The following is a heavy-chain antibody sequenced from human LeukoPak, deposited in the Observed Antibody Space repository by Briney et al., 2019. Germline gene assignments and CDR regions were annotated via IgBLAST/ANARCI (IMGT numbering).Heavy chain of an antibody. D-gene: IGHD6-13*01. CDR1: GFTFSTYA. Sequence: GGSLRLSCAASGFTFSTYAMSWVRQAPGKGLEGVSAFNSGGSTYYADSLKGRFTISRDNSKNTLYLQMNSLRADDTAVYYCAKDWPSEWQQLPDYDAFDIWGQGTMVTVSS. CDR3: AKDWPSEWQQLPDYDAFDI. J-gene: IGHJ3*02. V-gene: IGHV3-23*01. CDR2: FNSGGST.